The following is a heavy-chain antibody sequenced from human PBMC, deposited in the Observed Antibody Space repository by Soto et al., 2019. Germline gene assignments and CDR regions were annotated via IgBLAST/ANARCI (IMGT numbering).Heavy chain of an antibody. CDR2: IIPISGTA. J-gene: IGHJ6*02. V-gene: IGHV1-69*13. D-gene: IGHD6-19*01. Sequence: SVKVSCKASGDTFSRYAINWVRQAPGQGLEWMGGIIPISGTANNAQKFQGRVTITADESTSTAYMELSSLRSEDTAVYYCAKTEGIGVGATSFGVDVWGQGTTVTVSS. CDR1: GDTFSRYA. CDR3: AKTEGIGVGATSFGVDV.